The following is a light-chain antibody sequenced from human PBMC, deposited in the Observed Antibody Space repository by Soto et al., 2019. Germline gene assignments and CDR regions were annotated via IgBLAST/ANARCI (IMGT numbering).Light chain of an antibody. CDR2: GAS. J-gene: IGKJ1*01. V-gene: IGKV3-15*01. Sequence: EIVMTQSPATLSVSPGERATLSCRASQSVSSNLAWYQQKPGQAPRLLIYGASTRATGIPARFSGSGSGTEFTLPISSLQSEDFAVYYCQQYNNWPPSWTFGQGNKVEIK. CDR3: QQYNNWPPSWT. CDR1: QSVSSN.